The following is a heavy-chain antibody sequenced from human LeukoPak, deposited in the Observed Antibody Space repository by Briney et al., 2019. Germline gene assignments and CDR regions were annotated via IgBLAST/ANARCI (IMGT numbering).Heavy chain of an antibody. CDR2: IKQDGSEK. Sequence: GGSLRLSCAASGFTFSSYWMSWVRQAPGKGLEWVANIKQDGSEKYYVDSVKGRSTISRDNAKNSLYLQMNSLRAEDTAVYYCARDGDTAMVTNDYWGQGALVTVSS. J-gene: IGHJ4*02. CDR3: ARDGDTAMVTNDY. V-gene: IGHV3-7*01. CDR1: GFTFSSYW. D-gene: IGHD5-18*01.